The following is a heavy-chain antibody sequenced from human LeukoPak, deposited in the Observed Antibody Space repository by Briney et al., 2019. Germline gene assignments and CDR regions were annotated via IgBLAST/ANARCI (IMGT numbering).Heavy chain of an antibody. V-gene: IGHV5-51*01. CDR3: ARAAGVDADFFDY. Sequence: GEPLKSPCEGFGYSFTTYWIGWVRQMPGKGLEWMGIIYPGDSDTRYSPSFQGQVTISNDKSITTAYLQWSSLKASDTAMYYCARAAGVDADFFDYWGQGTPVIVSS. J-gene: IGHJ4*02. CDR2: IYPGDSDT. CDR1: GYSFTTYW. D-gene: IGHD3-3*01.